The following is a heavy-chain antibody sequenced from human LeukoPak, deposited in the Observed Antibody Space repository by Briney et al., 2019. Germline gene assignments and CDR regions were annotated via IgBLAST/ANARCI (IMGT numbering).Heavy chain of an antibody. CDR3: ARDCSGGSCPTGDAFDI. V-gene: IGHV3-66*01. CDR2: IYSGGST. Sequence: GGSLRLSCAASGFTVSSNYMSWVRQAPGKGLEWVSVIYSGGSTYYADSVKGRFTISRDNSKNTLYLQMNSLRAEDTAVYYCARDCSGGSCPTGDAFDIWGQGTMVTVSS. CDR1: GFTVSSNY. D-gene: IGHD2-15*01. J-gene: IGHJ3*02.